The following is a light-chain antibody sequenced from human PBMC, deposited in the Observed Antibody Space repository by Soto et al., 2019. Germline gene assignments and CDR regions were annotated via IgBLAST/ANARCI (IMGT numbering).Light chain of an antibody. CDR3: QQYNSYST. J-gene: IGKJ1*01. CDR1: QSVSSW. V-gene: IGKV1-5*01. CDR2: DAT. Sequence: DIQMTQSPSTLFASLGEKVTITCRASQSVSSWLAWYQQKPGKAPKLLIYDATTLESGVPSRFIGSASGTEFTLTISSMKPDDFATYYCQQYNSYSTFGQGTKVDNK.